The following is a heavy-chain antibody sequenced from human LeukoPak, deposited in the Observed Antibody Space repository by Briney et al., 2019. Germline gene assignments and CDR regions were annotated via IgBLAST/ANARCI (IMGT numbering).Heavy chain of an antibody. J-gene: IGHJ6*04. CDR2: ISSNGGST. CDR3: AELGITMIGGV. V-gene: IGHV3-64*01. D-gene: IGHD3-10*02. Sequence: PGGSLRLSCAASGFTFSSYAMHWVRQAPGKGLEYVSAISSNGGSTYYANSVKGRFTISRDNSKNTLYLQMNSLRAEDTAVYYCAELGITMIGGVWGKGTAVIISS. CDR1: GFTFSSYA.